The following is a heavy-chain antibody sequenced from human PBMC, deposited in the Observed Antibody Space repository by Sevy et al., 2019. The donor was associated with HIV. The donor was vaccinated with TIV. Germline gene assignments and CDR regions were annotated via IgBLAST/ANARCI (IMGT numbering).Heavy chain of an antibody. D-gene: IGHD3-3*01. Sequence: SETLSLTCTVSGGSISSSSYYWGWIRQPPGKGLEWIGSIYYSGSTYYNPSLKSRVTISVDTSKNQFSLKLSSVTAADTAVYYCVSPRGAPDFWSGYPQWWFDPWGQGTLVTVSS. CDR3: VSPRGAPDFWSGYPQWWFDP. CDR1: GGSISSSSYY. CDR2: IYYSGST. J-gene: IGHJ5*02. V-gene: IGHV4-39*01.